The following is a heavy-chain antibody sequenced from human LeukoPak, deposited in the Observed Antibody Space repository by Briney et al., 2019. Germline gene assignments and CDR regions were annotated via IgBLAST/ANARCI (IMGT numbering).Heavy chain of an antibody. Sequence: GASVKVSCKASGYTFTGYYMHWVRQAPGQGLEWMGWINPNSGGTNYAQQFQGRVTMTRDTSISTAYMELSRLRSDDTVVYYCARDQRYCSGGSCYPDWFDPWGQGTLVTVSS. D-gene: IGHD2-15*01. CDR3: ARDQRYCSGGSCYPDWFDP. CDR1: GYTFTGYY. CDR2: INPNSGGT. J-gene: IGHJ5*02. V-gene: IGHV1-2*02.